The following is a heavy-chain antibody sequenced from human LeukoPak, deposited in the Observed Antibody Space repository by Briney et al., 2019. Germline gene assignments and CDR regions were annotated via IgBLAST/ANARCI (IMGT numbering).Heavy chain of an antibody. Sequence: GGSLRLSCAASGFTFDDYAMHWVRQAPGKGLEWVAFIHYDGSNNHYADSVKGRFTISRDNSKNTLYLQMNTLRADDTAVYYCAKDHGSSDWYYFDYWGQGTLVTVSS. D-gene: IGHD6-13*01. J-gene: IGHJ4*02. V-gene: IGHV3-30*02. CDR2: IHYDGSNN. CDR3: AKDHGSSDWYYFDY. CDR1: GFTFDDYA.